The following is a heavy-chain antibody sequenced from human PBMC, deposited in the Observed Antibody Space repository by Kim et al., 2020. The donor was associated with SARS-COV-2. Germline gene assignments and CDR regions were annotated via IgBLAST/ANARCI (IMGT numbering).Heavy chain of an antibody. D-gene: IGHD3-22*01. Sequence: GGSLRLSCTASGFTFGDYAMSWVRQAPGKGLEWVGFIRSKAYGGTTEYAASVKGRFTISRDDSKSIAYLQMNSLKTEDTAVYYCTRCFYYDSSGYRYYYGMGVRGQGTTVTVSS. V-gene: IGHV3-49*04. CDR1: GFTFGDYA. CDR2: IRSKAYGGTT. CDR3: TRCFYYDSSGYRYYYGMGV. J-gene: IGHJ6*02.